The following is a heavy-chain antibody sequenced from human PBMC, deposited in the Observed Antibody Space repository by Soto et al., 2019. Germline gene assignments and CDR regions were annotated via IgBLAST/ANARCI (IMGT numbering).Heavy chain of an antibody. CDR3: ARDLVSLRYFDWLSLPDFDY. D-gene: IGHD3-9*01. CDR2: ISAYNGNT. CDR1: GYTFTSYG. Sequence: QVQLVQSGAEVKKPGASVKVSCKASGYTFTSYGISWVRQAPGQGLEWMGWISAYNGNTNYAQKLEGRVTMTTDTSTSTDYMELRSLRSDDTAVYYCARDLVSLRYFDWLSLPDFDYWGQGTLVTVSS. V-gene: IGHV1-18*01. J-gene: IGHJ4*02.